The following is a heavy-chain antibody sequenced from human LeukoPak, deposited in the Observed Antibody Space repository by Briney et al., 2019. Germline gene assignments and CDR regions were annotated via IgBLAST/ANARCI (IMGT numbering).Heavy chain of an antibody. V-gene: IGHV4-38-2*01. J-gene: IGHJ4*02. CDR3: ARYDGEQLVFIDY. CDR2: IYNSGST. Sequence: PSETLSLTCAVSGYSISSGYYWCWIRQPPGKGLGWIWIIYNSGSTYYNPSLKRRVTISVDTSKTQFSLKLSSVTAADTAVYNCARYDGEQLVFIDYWGQGTLVTVSS. D-gene: IGHD6-6*01. CDR1: GYSISSGYY.